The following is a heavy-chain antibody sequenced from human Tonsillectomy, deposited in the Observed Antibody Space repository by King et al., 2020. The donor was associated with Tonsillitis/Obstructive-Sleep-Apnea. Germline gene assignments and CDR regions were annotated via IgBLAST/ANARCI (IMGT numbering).Heavy chain of an antibody. CDR1: GFTFSSYA. D-gene: IGHD5-18*01. J-gene: IGHJ4*02. V-gene: IGHV3-23*04. CDR3: AKVRGRYSYGSYY. Sequence: QLVQSGGGLVQPGGSLRLSCAASGFTFSSYAMSWVRQATGKGLEWVSAISGSGDSTYYAESVKSRFTISRDNSKKTLYLQINGLRTEDPSVYYCAKVRGRYSYGSYYWGQRPLVTGSS. CDR2: ISGSGDST.